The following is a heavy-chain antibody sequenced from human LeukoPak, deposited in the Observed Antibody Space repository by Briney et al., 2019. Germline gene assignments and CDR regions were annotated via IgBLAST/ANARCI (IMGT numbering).Heavy chain of an antibody. CDR1: GFTLSNFG. CDR3: AKGIYSSGWSYFDY. CDR2: LSGGGITT. Sequence: GGALGLSCAASGFTLSNFGMSWVRQAPGKGLGWVSTLSGGGITTYYADSVTGRFTISRDNSKNTLYLQMNSLRAEDTAVYYCAKGIYSSGWSYFDYWGHGTLVTVSS. D-gene: IGHD6-19*01. V-gene: IGHV3-23*01. J-gene: IGHJ4*01.